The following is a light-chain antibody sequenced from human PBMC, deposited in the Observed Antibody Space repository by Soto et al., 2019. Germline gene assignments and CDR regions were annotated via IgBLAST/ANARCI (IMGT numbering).Light chain of an antibody. V-gene: IGKV3D-15*01. Sequence: EIALTQSPGTLSLSPGGRCTRSCRASQSVSSNLAWYQQKAGQAPRLLIYGASTRATGIPARFSGSGSGTEFTLTISSLQSEDFAVYYCQQYNNWPPINCGQGTRRAI. CDR2: GAS. CDR1: QSVSSN. CDR3: QQYNNWPPIN. J-gene: IGKJ5*01.